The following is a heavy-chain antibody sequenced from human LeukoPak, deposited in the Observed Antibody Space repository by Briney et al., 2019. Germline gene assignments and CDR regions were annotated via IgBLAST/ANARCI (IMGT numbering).Heavy chain of an antibody. Sequence: ASVKVSCKASGYTFTSYYMHWVRQAPGQGLEWMGIINPSGGSTSYAQKFQGRVTMTRDTSTSTVYMALSSLSSEATAVYYCAILYDFWSGFGDYWGQGTLVTVSS. CDR2: INPSGGST. CDR1: GYTFTSYY. D-gene: IGHD3-3*01. V-gene: IGHV1-46*01. J-gene: IGHJ4*02. CDR3: AILYDFWSGFGDY.